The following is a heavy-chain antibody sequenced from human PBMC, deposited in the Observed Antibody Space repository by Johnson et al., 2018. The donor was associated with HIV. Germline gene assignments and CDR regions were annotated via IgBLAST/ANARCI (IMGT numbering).Heavy chain of an antibody. Sequence: HVQLVESGGGVVQPGRSLSLSCAASGFTFSSYAMYWVRQAPGKGLEWVAFISYDGSNKYYADSVKGRFTISRDNSKNTLYLQMNSLRAEDTAVYYCARTTYSSPGAFDIWGQGTMVTVSS. D-gene: IGHD6-19*01. J-gene: IGHJ3*02. CDR1: GFTFSSYA. CDR2: ISYDGSNK. V-gene: IGHV3-30-3*01. CDR3: ARTTYSSPGAFDI.